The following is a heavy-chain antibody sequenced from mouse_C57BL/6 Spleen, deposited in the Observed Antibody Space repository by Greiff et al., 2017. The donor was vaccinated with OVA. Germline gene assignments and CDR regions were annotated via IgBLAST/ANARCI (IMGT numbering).Heavy chain of an antibody. D-gene: IGHD3-1*01. V-gene: IGHV1-26*01. Sequence: EVQLQQSGPELVKPGASVKISCKASGYTFTDYYMNWVKQSHGKSLEWIGDINPNNGGTSYNQKFKGKATLTVDKSSSTAYMELRSLTSEDSAVYYCARSGLRPYYAMDYWGQGTSVTVSS. CDR1: GYTFTDYY. CDR2: INPNNGGT. CDR3: ARSGLRPYYAMDY. J-gene: IGHJ4*01.